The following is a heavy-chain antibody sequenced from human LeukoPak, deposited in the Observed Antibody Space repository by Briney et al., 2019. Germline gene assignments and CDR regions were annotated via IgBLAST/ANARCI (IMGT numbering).Heavy chain of an antibody. CDR1: GFTFSNYW. J-gene: IGHJ5*02. Sequence: GGSLRLSCAASGFTFSNYWMSWVRQAPGKGLEWVANIRQDGSEKYYVDSVKGRFTISRDNAKKSLYLQMNSLRAEDAAVYYCARENVDYDFWSGYPNWFDPWGQGTLVTVSS. CDR2: IRQDGSEK. CDR3: ARENVDYDFWSGYPNWFDP. V-gene: IGHV3-7*05. D-gene: IGHD3-3*01.